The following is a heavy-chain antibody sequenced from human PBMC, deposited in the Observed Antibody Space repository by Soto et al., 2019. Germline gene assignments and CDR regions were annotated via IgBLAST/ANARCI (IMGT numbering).Heavy chain of an antibody. CDR1: GFTFSSYD. J-gene: IGHJ6*02. CDR3: ARGGYYGSGPLDV. D-gene: IGHD3-10*01. CDR2: IDTAGAT. V-gene: IGHV3-13*01. Sequence: EVQLVESGGGLVQPGGSLRLSCAASGFTFSSYDMHWVRQATGKGLEWVSAIDTAGATYYPGSVKGRFTISRENAKNSFYLQMNSLRGGETAVYYCARGGYYGSGPLDVWGQGTTVTVSS.